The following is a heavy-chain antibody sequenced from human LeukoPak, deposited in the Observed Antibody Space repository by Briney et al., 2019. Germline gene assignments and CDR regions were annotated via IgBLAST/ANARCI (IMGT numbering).Heavy chain of an antibody. Sequence: ASVKVSCKASGNTFTSYYMHWVRQAPGQGLEWMGIINPSGGSTSYAQKFQGRVTMTRDMSTSTVYMELSSLRSEDTAVYYCAREAIFGVALNYWGQGTLVTVSS. CDR2: INPSGGST. CDR1: GNTFTSYY. CDR3: AREAIFGVALNY. J-gene: IGHJ4*02. D-gene: IGHD3-3*01. V-gene: IGHV1-46*01.